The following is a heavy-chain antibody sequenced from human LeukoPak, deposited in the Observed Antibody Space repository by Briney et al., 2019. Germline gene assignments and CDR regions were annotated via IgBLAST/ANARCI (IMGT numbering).Heavy chain of an antibody. CDR1: GFTFSSYA. CDR3: AKVYYYDSSGYYGDAFDI. CDR2: ISGSGGST. Sequence: GGSLRLSCAASGFTFSSYAMSWVRQAPGKGLEWVSAISGSGGSTYYADSVKGRFTISRDNSKNTLYLQMNSLRAEDTAVYYCAKVYYYDSSGYYGDAFDIWGQGTMVTVSS. J-gene: IGHJ3*02. D-gene: IGHD3-22*01. V-gene: IGHV3-23*01.